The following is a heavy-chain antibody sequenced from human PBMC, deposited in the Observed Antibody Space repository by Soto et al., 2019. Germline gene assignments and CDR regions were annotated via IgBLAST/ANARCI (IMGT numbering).Heavy chain of an antibody. CDR1: GGTFSSYT. CDR2: IIPILGIA. CDR3: ARSEYSSSSVVAGQFDP. V-gene: IGHV1-69*02. Sequence: ASVKVSCKASGGTFSSYTISWVRQAPGQGLEWMGRIIPILGIANYAQKFQGRVTITADKSTSTAYMELSSLRSEDTAVYYCARSEYSSSSVVAGQFDPWGQGTLVTVSS. J-gene: IGHJ5*02. D-gene: IGHD6-6*01.